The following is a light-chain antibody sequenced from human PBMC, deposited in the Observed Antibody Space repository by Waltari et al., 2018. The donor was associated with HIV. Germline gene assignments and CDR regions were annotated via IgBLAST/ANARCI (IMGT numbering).Light chain of an antibody. CDR1: QSVRYY. V-gene: IGKV3-11*01. CDR3: QQRSDWPT. CDR2: DAS. Sequence: EIVLTQSPATLSLSPGERATLSCGASQSVRYYLNWYQQKPGQAPRLLIFDASERATGIPARFSGSGSGSDFTLTISSREPEDFAVYYCQQRSDWPTFGQGTRLEIK. J-gene: IGKJ2*01.